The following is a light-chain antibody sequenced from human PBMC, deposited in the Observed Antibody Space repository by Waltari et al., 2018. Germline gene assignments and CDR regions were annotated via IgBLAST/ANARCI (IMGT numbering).Light chain of an antibody. Sequence: QSALTQPASVSGSPGQSLTISCTGTSRDVGGYNFFSCYQQPPVNVPKLTIYEFYNQPSGVSYRFSGSKSGNTASLTISGLQAEDEADYYCSSYTSSSTGIFGGGTKLTVL. J-gene: IGLJ2*01. CDR1: SRDVGGYNF. V-gene: IGLV2-14*01. CDR3: SSYTSSSTGI. CDR2: EFY.